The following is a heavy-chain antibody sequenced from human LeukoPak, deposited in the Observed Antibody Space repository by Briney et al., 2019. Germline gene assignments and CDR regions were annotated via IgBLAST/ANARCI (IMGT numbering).Heavy chain of an antibody. J-gene: IGHJ6*03. D-gene: IGHD3-3*01. CDR1: GFTFSSYA. CDR3: ARDGLWSGYLGYYMDV. Sequence: GGSLRLSCAASGFTFSSYAMSWVRQAPGKGLKWVSAISGSGGSTYYADSVKGRFTISRDNSKNTLYLQMNSLRAEDTAVYYCARDGLWSGYLGYYMDVWGKGTTVTVSS. CDR2: ISGSGGST. V-gene: IGHV3-23*01.